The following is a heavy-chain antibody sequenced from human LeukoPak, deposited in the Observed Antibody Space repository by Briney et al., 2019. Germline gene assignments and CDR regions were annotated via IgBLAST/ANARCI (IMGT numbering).Heavy chain of an antibody. V-gene: IGHV1-2*02. CDR1: GYTFTGYY. CDR2: INPNSGGT. CDR3: AKSQLWFGELLYRSFGEYYFDY. D-gene: IGHD3-10*01. J-gene: IGHJ4*02. Sequence: ASVKVSCKASGYTFTGYYMHWVRQAPGQGLEWMGWINPNSGGTNYAQKFQGRVTMTRDTSISTAYMELSRLRSDDTAVYYCAKSQLWFGELLYRSFGEYYFDYWGQGTLVTVSS.